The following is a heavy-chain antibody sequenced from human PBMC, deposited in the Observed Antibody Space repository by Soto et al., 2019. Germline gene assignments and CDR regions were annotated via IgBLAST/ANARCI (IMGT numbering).Heavy chain of an antibody. V-gene: IGHV1-69*13. Sequence: ASVKVSCKASGGTFSSYDISWVRQAPGQGLEWMGGIIPIFGTANYAQKFQGRVTITADESTSTAYMELSSLRSEDTAVYYCARGDYGGNKNYYGMDVWGQGTTVTVSS. CDR2: IIPIFGTA. D-gene: IGHD4-17*01. J-gene: IGHJ6*02. CDR3: ARGDYGGNKNYYGMDV. CDR1: GGTFSSYD.